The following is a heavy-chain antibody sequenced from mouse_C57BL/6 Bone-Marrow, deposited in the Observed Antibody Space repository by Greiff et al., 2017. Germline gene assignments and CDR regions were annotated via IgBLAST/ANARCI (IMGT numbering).Heavy chain of an antibody. CDR1: GYTFTDYY. D-gene: IGHD2-3*01. J-gene: IGHJ4*01. CDR2: IYPGSGNT. CDR3: ARAPSGWLLHAMDY. V-gene: IGHV1-76*01. Sequence: QVHVKQSGAELVRPGASVKLSCKASGYTFTDYYINWVKQRPGQGLEWIARIYPGSGNTYYNEKFKGKATLTAEKSSSTAYMQLSSLTSEDSAVYFCARAPSGWLLHAMDYWGQGTSVTVSS.